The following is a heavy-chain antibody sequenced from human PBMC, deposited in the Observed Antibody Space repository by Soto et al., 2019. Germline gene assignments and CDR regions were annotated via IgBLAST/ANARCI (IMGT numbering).Heavy chain of an antibody. J-gene: IGHJ3*02. CDR1: GSTVYSNISA. Sequence: QTLSLTGALSGSTVYSNISAWNFIRQSPWTGLEWLGRRYYRSKWYNDYAVSVKSRITINPDTSKNHFSLQLNSVTPEDTAVYYCARDYYDSSGYYYRAFDIWGQGTMVTVSS. V-gene: IGHV6-1*01. D-gene: IGHD3-22*01. CDR3: ARDYYDSSGYYYRAFDI. CDR2: RYYRSKWYN.